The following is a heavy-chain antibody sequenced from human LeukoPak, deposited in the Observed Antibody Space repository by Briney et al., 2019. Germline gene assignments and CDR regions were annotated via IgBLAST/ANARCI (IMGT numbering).Heavy chain of an antibody. J-gene: IGHJ5*02. CDR2: IYYSGST. CDR3: ARGPRFGELLWHWFDP. Sequence: KASETLSLTCTVSGGSINSSSYYWGWIRQPPGKGLEWIGSIYYSGSTYYNPSLESRVTISVDTSKNQFSLKLSSVTAADTAVYYCARGPRFGELLWHWFDPWGQGTLVTVSS. V-gene: IGHV4-39*07. D-gene: IGHD3-10*01. CDR1: GGSINSSSYY.